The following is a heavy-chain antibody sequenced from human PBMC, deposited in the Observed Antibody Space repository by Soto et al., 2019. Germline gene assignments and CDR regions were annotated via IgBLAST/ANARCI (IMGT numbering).Heavy chain of an antibody. CDR2: IFSNDEK. J-gene: IGHJ5*02. Sequence: QVTVKESGPVLVKPTETLTPTCTVSGFSLRNAGLGVSWIRQPPGKALEWLAHIFSNDEKSYSTSLKSRLTISKDTSRSQVVLIMTNMDPVDTATYYCASTYSTSWYWFDHWGQGTLVTVSS. D-gene: IGHD6-13*01. V-gene: IGHV2-26*04. CDR3: ASTYSTSWYWFDH. CDR1: GFSLRNAGLG.